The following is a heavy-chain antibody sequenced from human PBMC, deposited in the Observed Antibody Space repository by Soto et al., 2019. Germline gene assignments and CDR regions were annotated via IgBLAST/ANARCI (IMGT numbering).Heavy chain of an antibody. CDR3: AGHHDRAGLGT. CDR2: NNGYNGKT. J-gene: IGHJ5*02. V-gene: IGHV1-3*01. D-gene: IGHD3-9*01. CDR1: EYTFSSYL. Sequence: ASVKVSCKASEYTFSSYLVHWVRQVHGQGLEWMGWNNGYNGKTEYSQKFQGRVTITRDTSANTAYLELSSLTSEDTAVYYCAGHHDRAGLGTWGQGTLLTVSS.